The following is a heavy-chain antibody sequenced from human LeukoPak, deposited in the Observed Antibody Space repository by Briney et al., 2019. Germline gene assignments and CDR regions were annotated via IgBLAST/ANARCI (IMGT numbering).Heavy chain of an antibody. J-gene: IGHJ3*02. CDR2: ISGSGGST. Sequence: GSLRLSCAASGFTFSSYAMTWVRHAPGKGLEWVSAISGSGGSTYYADSVKGRFTISRDNSKNTLYLQMNSLRAEDTAVYYCAKDLYSGSYPDAFDIWGQGTMVTVSS. CDR1: GFTFSSYA. V-gene: IGHV3-23*01. CDR3: AKDLYSGSYPDAFDI. D-gene: IGHD1-26*01.